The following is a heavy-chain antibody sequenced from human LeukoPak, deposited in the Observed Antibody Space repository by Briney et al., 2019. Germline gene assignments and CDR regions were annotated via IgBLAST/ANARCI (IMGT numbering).Heavy chain of an antibody. CDR1: GFTFSTYW. D-gene: IGHD1-26*01. CDR2: IKGDESAR. J-gene: IGHJ4*02. Sequence: GGSLRLSCAASGFTFSTYWMAWARQAPGKGLEWVANIKGDESARHQADSVEGRFTISRDNAKKSVYLQMSSLRGEDTAVYYCARDVGGSLDYWGQGTLVTVSS. V-gene: IGHV3-7*01. CDR3: ARDVGGSLDY.